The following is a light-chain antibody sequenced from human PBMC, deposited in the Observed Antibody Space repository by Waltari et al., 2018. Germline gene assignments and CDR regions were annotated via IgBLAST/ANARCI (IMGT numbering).Light chain of an antibody. Sequence: QSVLTQPPSVSGAPGQRVTISCTGNSSNIGADYDVHWYQQVPGTAPKLLMYVNNKRASAVPARFSGSKSGPSASLAITGLQAEDEADYYCQSYDYSLRAAVFGGGTKLTVL. CDR2: VNN. V-gene: IGLV1-40*01. J-gene: IGLJ2*01. CDR1: SSNIGADYD. CDR3: QSYDYSLRAAV.